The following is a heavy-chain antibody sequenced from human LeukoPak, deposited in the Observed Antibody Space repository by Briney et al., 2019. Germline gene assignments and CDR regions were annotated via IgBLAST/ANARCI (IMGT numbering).Heavy chain of an antibody. Sequence: PGGSLRLSCAASGFTFSSYEMNWVRQAPGKGLEWVSYISSSGSTIYYADSVKGRFTISRDNAKNSLYLQMNSLRAGDTAVYYCARDHDYGDSDYWGQGTLVTVSS. CDR1: GFTFSSYE. D-gene: IGHD4-17*01. J-gene: IGHJ4*02. CDR2: ISSSGSTI. V-gene: IGHV3-48*03. CDR3: ARDHDYGDSDY.